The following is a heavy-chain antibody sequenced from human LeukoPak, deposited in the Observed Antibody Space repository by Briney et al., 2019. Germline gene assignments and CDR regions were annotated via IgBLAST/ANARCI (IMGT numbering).Heavy chain of an antibody. Sequence: PSETLSLTCSVSGGSISRSSYYWGWIRQPPRKGLEWIGSIYYSGSTYYNPSLKSRVTISVDTSKNQFSLKLSSVTAADTAVYYCARGGYVLRFSEWLLFSDQWGQGTLVTVSS. D-gene: IGHD3-3*01. J-gene: IGHJ4*02. V-gene: IGHV4-39*01. CDR3: ARGGYVLRFSEWLLFSDQ. CDR1: GGSISRSSYY. CDR2: IYYSGST.